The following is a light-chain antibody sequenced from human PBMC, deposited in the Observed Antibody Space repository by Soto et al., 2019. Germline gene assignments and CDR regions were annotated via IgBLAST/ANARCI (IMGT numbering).Light chain of an antibody. V-gene: IGLV1-40*01. CDR3: QSFDTRLKSVV. J-gene: IGLJ2*01. CDR2: GNN. CDR1: SSNIGAGYD. Sequence: QSVVTQPPSVSGAPGQRVTISCTGSSSNIGAGYDVHWYQQFPGTAPKLLIYGNNNRPSGVTDRFSGSKSGTSAALAIAGLQAEDEADYYCQSFDTRLKSVVFGGGTKGTVL.